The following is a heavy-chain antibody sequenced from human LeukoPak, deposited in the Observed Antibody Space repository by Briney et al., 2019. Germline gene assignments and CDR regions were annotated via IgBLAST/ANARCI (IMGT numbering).Heavy chain of an antibody. J-gene: IGHJ4*02. CDR1: GYTFTSYG. D-gene: IGHD1-26*01. V-gene: IGHV1-18*01. Sequence: GASVKVSCKASGYTFTSYGISWVRQAPGQGLEWMGWISPNNGNTNYAQKVQGRVTMTADKSTSTAYMELRSLRSDDTAVYYCSQSDRGSYYSLDLWGQGTLCTVSS. CDR3: SQSDRGSYYSLDL. CDR2: ISPNNGNT.